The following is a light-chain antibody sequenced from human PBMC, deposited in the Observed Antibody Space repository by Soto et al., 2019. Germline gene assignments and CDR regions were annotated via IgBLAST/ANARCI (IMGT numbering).Light chain of an antibody. V-gene: IGLV1-40*01. J-gene: IGLJ2*01. CDR2: GNI. Sequence: QSVLTQPPSVSGAPGQRVTISCTGSSSNIGSPFDVHWYRQLPGTAPKLLIYGNINRPSGVPDRFSGSKSGTSASLTITGLQAEDEAEYYCQSYDSSLSGVLFGGGTKLTVL. CDR3: QSYDSSLSGVL. CDR1: SSNIGSPFD.